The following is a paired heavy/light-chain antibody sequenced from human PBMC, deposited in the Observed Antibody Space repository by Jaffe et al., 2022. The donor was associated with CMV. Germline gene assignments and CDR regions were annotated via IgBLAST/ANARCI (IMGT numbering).Heavy chain of an antibody. CDR3: AKEPFGVTALDYYFDL. CDR1: GGSIRSFP. CDR2: VHHGRSS. Sequence: QLQLQESGPGLVKPSETLSLTCSVSGGSIRSFPWSWIRQSPGKGPEWLGSVHHGRSSDYNPSLQSRVSISIDTSRSQFSLELHSVTAADTAVYYCAKEPFGVTALDYYFDLWGPGTLVTVSS. D-gene: IGHD3-3*01. V-gene: IGHV4-59*01. J-gene: IGHJ2*01.
Light chain of an antibody. CDR2: AAS. CDR1: HPLDWGY. Sequence: EIVLTQSPGTLSLSPGERATLSCRASHPLDWGYLAWYQLKPGQAPRLLIYAASRRATGIPDRFSGSGSETDFTLTISRLEPEDFAVYYCQQYSSSRTFGLGTKVEI. CDR3: QQYSSSRT. V-gene: IGKV3-20*01. J-gene: IGKJ1*01.